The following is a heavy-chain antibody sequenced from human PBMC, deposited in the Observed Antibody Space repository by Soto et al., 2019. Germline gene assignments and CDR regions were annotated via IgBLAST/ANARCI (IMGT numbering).Heavy chain of an antibody. CDR1: GGTFSSYA. J-gene: IGHJ4*02. D-gene: IGHD2-8*01. CDR3: ARARGGYCTNGVCGNFDY. CDR2: IIPIFGTA. V-gene: IGHV1-69*01. Sequence: QVQLVQSGAEVKKPGSSVKVSCKASGGTFSSYAISWVRQAPGQGLEWMGGIIPIFGTANYAQKFQGRVTITADESTSIAYMELSSLRSEDTAVYYCARARGGYCTNGVCGNFDYWGQGTLVTVSS.